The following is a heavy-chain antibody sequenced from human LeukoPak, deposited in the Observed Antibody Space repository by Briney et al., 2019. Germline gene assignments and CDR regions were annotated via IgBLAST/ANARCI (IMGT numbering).Heavy chain of an antibody. V-gene: IGHV4-59*08. CDR3: ARTMRLYSSSGYYQPFDY. Sequence: SETLSLTCTVSGGSISSYYWSWIRQPPGKGLEWIGYIYYSGSTNYNPSLKSRVTISVDTSKNQFSLKLSSVTAADTAVYYCARTMRLYSSSGYYQPFDYWGQGTLATVSS. CDR2: IYYSGST. D-gene: IGHD3-22*01. CDR1: GGSISSYY. J-gene: IGHJ4*02.